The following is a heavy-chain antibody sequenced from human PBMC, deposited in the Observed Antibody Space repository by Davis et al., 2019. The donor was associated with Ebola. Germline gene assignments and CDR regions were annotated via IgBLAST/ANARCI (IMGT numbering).Heavy chain of an antibody. CDR3: ARRMLRAEAFDY. CDR2: INAGNGNT. D-gene: IGHD2-15*01. Sequence: ASVQVSCQASGYTFTSYAMHWVRQAPGQRLEWMGWINAGNGNTKYSQKFQGRVTITRDTSASTAYMELSSLRSEDTAVYYCARRMLRAEAFDYWGQGTLVTVSS. V-gene: IGHV1-3*01. J-gene: IGHJ4*02. CDR1: GYTFTSYA.